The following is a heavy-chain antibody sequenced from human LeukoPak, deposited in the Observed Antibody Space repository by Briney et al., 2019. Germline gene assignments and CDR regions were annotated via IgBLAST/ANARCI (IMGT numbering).Heavy chain of an antibody. D-gene: IGHD3-22*01. Sequence: SETLSLTCTVSGDSLSSGDYYWSWIRQPAGKGLEWIGRTSSSGSTNYNPSLKSRVTISVDTSKNQFSLKLSSVTAADTAVYFCARGPYSYDSSGAFDIWGQGTMVTVSS. CDR3: ARGPYSYDSSGAFDI. CDR1: GDSLSSGDYY. J-gene: IGHJ3*02. V-gene: IGHV4-61*02. CDR2: TSSSGST.